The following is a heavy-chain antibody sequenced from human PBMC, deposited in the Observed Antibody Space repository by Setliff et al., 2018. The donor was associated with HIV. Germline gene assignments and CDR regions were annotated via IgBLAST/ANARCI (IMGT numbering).Heavy chain of an antibody. CDR3: ARKPGVWSGGGCRGYFQH. CDR1: GGSISSSSYY. CDR2: MYYSGST. V-gene: IGHV4-39*07. D-gene: IGHD2-15*01. Sequence: PSETLSLTCTVSGGSISSSSYYWGWIRQPPGKGLEWIGSMYYSGSTYYNTSLKSRVTISVDTTKSQFSLKLSSVTAADTAVYYCARKPGVWSGGGCRGYFQHWGQGTLVTVSS. J-gene: IGHJ1*01.